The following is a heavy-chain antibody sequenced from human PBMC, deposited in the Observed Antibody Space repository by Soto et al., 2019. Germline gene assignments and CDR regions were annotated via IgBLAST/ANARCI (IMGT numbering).Heavy chain of an antibody. CDR3: TTDVFGSGLYYFYYGMDV. Sequence: EVQLVDSGGGLVKPGGSLKLSCAASGFIFSDAWMSWVRQAPGKGLEWVGRIKSKTDGGTTDYAAPVKGRFTISRDDSKNTLFMHMNSMKIEDTAVYYCTTDVFGSGLYYFYYGMDVWGQGTTVTVSS. CDR2: IKSKTDGGTT. V-gene: IGHV3-15*01. D-gene: IGHD3-10*01. J-gene: IGHJ6*02. CDR1: GFIFSDAW.